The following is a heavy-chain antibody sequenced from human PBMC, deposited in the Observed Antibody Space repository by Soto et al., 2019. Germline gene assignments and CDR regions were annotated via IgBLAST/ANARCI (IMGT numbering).Heavy chain of an antibody. D-gene: IGHD3-10*01. CDR3: ARGVSNSGAYYTGPSAYDL. Sequence: QVQLVQSGAVVKKPGSSVEVSCKASGGTFNGYGISWVRQAPGQGLEWMGGTVPVLDTSKYAPRFQGRVTITTDKSTSTAYMELSSVRSEYTAIYFCARGVSNSGAYYTGPSAYDLWGQGTLVIVSS. V-gene: IGHV1-69*06. CDR1: GGTFNGYG. CDR2: TVPVLDTS. J-gene: IGHJ3*01.